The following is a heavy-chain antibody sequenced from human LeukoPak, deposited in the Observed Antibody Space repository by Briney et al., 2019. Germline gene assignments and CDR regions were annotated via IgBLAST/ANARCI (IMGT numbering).Heavy chain of an antibody. CDR1: GFTFNRCW. J-gene: IGHJ1*01. V-gene: IGHV3-7*01. Sequence: EGSLRLSCVVSGFTFNRCWMNWVRQAPGKGLEWVAHINPDGRDTYYVDSVKGRFTISRDNAQNSMYLQMNSLRVEDTAVYYCTSWGDTTAEYFQRWGQGTLVTVSS. CDR2: INPDGRDT. CDR3: TSWGDTTAEYFQR. D-gene: IGHD2-21*02.